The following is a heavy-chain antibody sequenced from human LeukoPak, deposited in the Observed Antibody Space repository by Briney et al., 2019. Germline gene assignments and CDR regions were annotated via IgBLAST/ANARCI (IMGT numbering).Heavy chain of an antibody. D-gene: IGHD3-10*01. V-gene: IGHV1-2*02. Sequence: ASVKVSCKASGYTFTGYYMHWVRQAPGQGLEWMGRINPNSGGTNYAQKFQGRVTMTRDTSISTAYMELSRLRSDDTAVYYCARPPVVRGVNWFDPWGQGTLVTVSS. J-gene: IGHJ5*02. CDR2: INPNSGGT. CDR3: ARPPVVRGVNWFDP. CDR1: GYTFTGYY.